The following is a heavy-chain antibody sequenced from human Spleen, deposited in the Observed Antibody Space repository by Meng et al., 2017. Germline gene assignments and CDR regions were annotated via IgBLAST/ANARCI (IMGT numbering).Heavy chain of an antibody. Sequence: GGSLRLSCAVSGGTFSASDIHWVRQAPGKGLEWVSAISGSGGSTYYADSVKGRFTISRDNSKNTLYLQMNSLRAEDTAVYYCAKDVVGTTTTYYFDYWGQGTPVNVSS. CDR2: ISGSGGST. CDR3: AKDVVGTTTTYYFDY. V-gene: IGHV3-23*01. D-gene: IGHD1-26*01. J-gene: IGHJ4*02. CDR1: GGTFSASD.